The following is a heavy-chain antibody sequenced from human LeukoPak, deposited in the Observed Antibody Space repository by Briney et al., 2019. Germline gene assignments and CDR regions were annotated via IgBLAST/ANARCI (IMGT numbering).Heavy chain of an antibody. CDR2: ISGSGGST. V-gene: IGHV3-23*01. CDR3: AKDRVSGRWLPTQLDY. D-gene: IGHD5-24*01. CDR1: GFTFSSYA. Sequence: GGSLRLSCAASGFTFSSYAMSWVRQAPGKGLEWVSAISGSGGSTYYADSVKGRFTISRDNSKNTLYLQMNSLRAEDTAVYYCAKDRVSGRWLPTQLDYWGQGTLVTVSS. J-gene: IGHJ4*02.